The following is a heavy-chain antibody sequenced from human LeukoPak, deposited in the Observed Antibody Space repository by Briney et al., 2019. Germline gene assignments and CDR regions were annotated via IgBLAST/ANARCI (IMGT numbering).Heavy chain of an antibody. CDR1: GFTFSDYY. CDR2: ISSSSSYT. V-gene: IGHV3-11*03. D-gene: IGHD1-26*01. J-gene: IGHJ4*02. CDR3: ARWELGFDFDY. Sequence: GGSLRLSCAASGFTFSDYYMSWIRQAPGKGLEWVSYISSSSSYTNYADSVKGRFTISRDNAKNSLYLQMNSLRAEDAAVYYCARWELGFDFDYWGQGTLVTVSS.